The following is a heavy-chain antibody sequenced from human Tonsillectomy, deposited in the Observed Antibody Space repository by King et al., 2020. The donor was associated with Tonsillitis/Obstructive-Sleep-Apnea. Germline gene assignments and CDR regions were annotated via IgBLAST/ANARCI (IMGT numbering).Heavy chain of an antibody. CDR3: ARIRITMVQGVVDYFDY. D-gene: IGHD3-10*01. CDR1: GFSLSNARMG. Sequence: TLKESGPVLVKPTETLTLTCTVSGFSLSNARMGVSWIRQPPGKALEWLAHIFSNDEKSYSTSLKSRLTISKDTSKSQVVLTMTNMDPVETATYYCARIRITMVQGVVDYFDYWGQGTLVTGSS. J-gene: IGHJ4*02. CDR2: IFSNDEK. V-gene: IGHV2-26*01.